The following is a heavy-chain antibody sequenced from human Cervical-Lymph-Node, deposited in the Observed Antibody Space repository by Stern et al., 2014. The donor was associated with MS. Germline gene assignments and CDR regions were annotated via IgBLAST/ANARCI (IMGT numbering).Heavy chain of an antibody. CDR3: ARTESYGTSDY. V-gene: IGHV2-26*01. J-gene: IGHJ4*02. CDR2: TFLNYAK. D-gene: IGHD3-16*01. Sequence: QVTLKDSGPVLVQPTETLTLTCTVSGFSLNNPRMGVSWIRQPPGKALEWLAHTFLNYAKSYYTSPRSRVTIPKDTPTNNVVPSLTNGHPVDTATYYCARTESYGTSDYWGQGTLVTVSS. CDR1: GFSLNNPRMG.